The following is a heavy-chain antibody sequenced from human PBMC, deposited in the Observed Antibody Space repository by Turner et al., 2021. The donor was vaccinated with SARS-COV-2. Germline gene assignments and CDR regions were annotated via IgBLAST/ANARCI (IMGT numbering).Heavy chain of an antibody. J-gene: IGHJ6*02. D-gene: IGHD6-19*01. CDR2: LDPEDGET. Sequence: QVQLVQSGAEVKKPGASVKVSCKVSGYTITELSMHWVRQAPGKGLEWMGGLDPEDGETIYAQKVQGRVTMTEDTSTDTAYMELSSLRSEDTAVYYCATGVAVAGTPSDYYYYYGMDVWGQGTTVTVSS. V-gene: IGHV1-24*01. CDR1: GYTITELS. CDR3: ATGVAVAGTPSDYYYYYGMDV.